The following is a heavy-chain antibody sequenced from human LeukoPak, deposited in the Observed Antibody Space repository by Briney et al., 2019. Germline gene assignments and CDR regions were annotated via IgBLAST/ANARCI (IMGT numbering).Heavy chain of an antibody. CDR3: AKEVDIAAGNWFDP. J-gene: IGHJ5*02. D-gene: IGHD6-25*01. V-gene: IGHV4-39*02. Sequence: SETLSLTCSVSGDSFSSGNYNWGGIPHPQGKGLEGIGSIYYNGNTYYNLSLKSRVTISVDTSKNQFSLKVNSATAADAAVYYCAKEVDIAAGNWFDPWGQGTLVTVSS. CDR2: IYYNGNT. CDR1: GDSFSSGNYN.